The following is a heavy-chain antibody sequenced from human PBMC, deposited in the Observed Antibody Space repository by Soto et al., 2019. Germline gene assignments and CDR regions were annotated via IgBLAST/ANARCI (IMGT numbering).Heavy chain of an antibody. D-gene: IGHD2-15*01. Sequence: GGSLRLSCAASGFSCGDYAMHWVRQARGKGLEWVSGISWKRASIGYEDSVKGRCIISRDNAKNKMYLQLNSRRCEDTALYYCAKSTGATATVLDVWGHGTTVTVSS. J-gene: IGHJ6*02. CDR2: ISWKRASI. CDR3: AKSTGATATVLDV. CDR1: GFSCGDYA. V-gene: IGHV3-9*01.